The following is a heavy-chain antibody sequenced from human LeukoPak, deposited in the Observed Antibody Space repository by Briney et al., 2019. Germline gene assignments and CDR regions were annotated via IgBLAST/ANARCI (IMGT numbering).Heavy chain of an antibody. CDR1: GGSISSSNYY. D-gene: IGHD2-2*01. CDR3: ARDFREGWFVVVPAAKHYNWFDP. Sequence: SETLSLTCTVSGGSISSSNYYWGWIRQPPGKGLEWIGNIYYSGSTYYNPSLKSRVTISVDTSKNQFSLKLSSVTAADTAVYYCARDFREGWFVVVPAAKHYNWFDPWGQGTLVTVSS. J-gene: IGHJ5*02. CDR2: IYYSGST. V-gene: IGHV4-39*07.